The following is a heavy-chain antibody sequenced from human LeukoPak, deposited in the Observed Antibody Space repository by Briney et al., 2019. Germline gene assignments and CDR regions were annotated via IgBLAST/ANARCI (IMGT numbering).Heavy chain of an antibody. CDR1: GYTFTSYD. Sequence: ASVKVSCKPSGYTFTSYDINWVRQAPGQGLEWMGWMNPNSGNTGYAQKFQGRVTMTGSTSISTAYMELSSLRSEDTAIYFCMRGSSGTYHGIYNWFDPWGQGTLVTVSS. J-gene: IGHJ5*02. CDR2: MNPNSGNT. D-gene: IGHD1-26*01. V-gene: IGHV1-8*01. CDR3: MRGSSGTYHGIYNWFDP.